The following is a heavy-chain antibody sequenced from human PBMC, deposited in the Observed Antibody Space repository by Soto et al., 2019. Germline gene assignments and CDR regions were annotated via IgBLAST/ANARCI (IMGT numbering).Heavy chain of an antibody. CDR2: IIPIFGTA. V-gene: IGHV1-69*13. CDR1: GGTFSSYA. Sequence: GASVKVSCKASGGTFSSYAISWVRQAPGQGLEWMGGIIPIFGTANYAQKFQGRVTITADESTSTAYMELSSLRSEDTAVYYCARDGVPRLYYYYYGMDVWGQGTTVTVSS. D-gene: IGHD3-16*01. J-gene: IGHJ6*02. CDR3: ARDGVPRLYYYYYGMDV.